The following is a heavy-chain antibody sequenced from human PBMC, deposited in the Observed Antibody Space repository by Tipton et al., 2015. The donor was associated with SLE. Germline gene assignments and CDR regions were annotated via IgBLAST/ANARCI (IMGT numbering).Heavy chain of an antibody. J-gene: IGHJ6*03. V-gene: IGHV3-23*01. CDR1: GFIFYSYG. CDR3: ARERDCGSDCFGSYYYYMDV. Sequence: SLRLSCAASGFIFYSYGMNWVRQAPGRGLEWVSVISARGGITNYADSVKGRFTISRDNSKNTLYLQMNSLRAEDTAVYYCARERDCGSDCFGSYYYYMDVWGKGTTVTVSS. CDR2: ISARGGIT. D-gene: IGHD2-21*01.